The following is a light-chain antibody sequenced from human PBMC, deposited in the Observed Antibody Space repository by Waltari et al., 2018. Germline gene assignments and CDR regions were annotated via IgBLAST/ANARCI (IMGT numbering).Light chain of an antibody. CDR3: QQTYSTLRT. V-gene: IGKV1-39*01. CDR2: AAS. Sequence: IQMTQSPSSLSASVGDTVTITCRASQSISNYLNWYQQKVGKATNLLVYAASSLQSGVPSRFTGSGSGTDFTLTITSLQPEDFATYYCQQTYSTLRTFGGGTKVEIK. CDR1: QSISNY. J-gene: IGKJ4*01.